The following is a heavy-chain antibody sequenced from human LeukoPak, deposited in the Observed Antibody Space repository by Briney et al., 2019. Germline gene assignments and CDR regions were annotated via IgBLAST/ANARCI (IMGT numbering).Heavy chain of an antibody. Sequence: PGGSLRLSCAASGFTFSSYGMPWVRQAPGKGLEWVAVIWYDGSNKYYADSVKGRFTISRDNSKNTLYLQMNSLRAEDTAVYYCARLGAIAAPAQDYYGMDVWGRGTTVTVSS. D-gene: IGHD6-13*01. CDR3: ARLGAIAAPAQDYYGMDV. V-gene: IGHV3-33*01. CDR2: IWYDGSNK. CDR1: GFTFSSYG. J-gene: IGHJ6*02.